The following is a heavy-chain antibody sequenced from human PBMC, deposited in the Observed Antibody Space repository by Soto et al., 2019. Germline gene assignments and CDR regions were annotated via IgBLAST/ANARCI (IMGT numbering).Heavy chain of an antibody. CDR2: IKQDGSEK. CDR3: ARDSRGSGSYYFDY. V-gene: IGHV3-7*01. D-gene: IGHD3-10*01. J-gene: IGHJ4*02. Sequence: GVSLRLSCAASGFTFSSYWMSWVRQAPGKGLEWVANIKQDGSEKYYVDSVKGRFTISRDNAKNSLYLQMNSLRAEDTAFYYCARDSRGSGSYYFDYWGQGTLVTVSS. CDR1: GFTFSSYW.